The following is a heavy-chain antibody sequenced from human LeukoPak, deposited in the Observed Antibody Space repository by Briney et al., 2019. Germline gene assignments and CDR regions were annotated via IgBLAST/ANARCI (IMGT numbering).Heavy chain of an antibody. CDR1: GFTFSSYA. D-gene: IGHD3-10*01. CDR2: ISGSGGST. J-gene: IGHJ5*02. Sequence: PGGSLRLSCAASGFTFSSYAMSWVRQAPGKGLEWVSAISGSGGSTYYADSVKGRFTISRDNSKNTLYLQMNSLRAEGTAVYYCAKVPSGYYYGSYFWFDPWGQGTLVTVSS. CDR3: AKVPSGYYYGSYFWFDP. V-gene: IGHV3-23*01.